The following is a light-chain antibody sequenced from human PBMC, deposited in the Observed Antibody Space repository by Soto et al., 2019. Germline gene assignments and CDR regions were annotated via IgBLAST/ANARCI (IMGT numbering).Light chain of an antibody. Sequence: EIVMTQSPASLSVSPGERATLSCRASQSVSSNLAWYQQKPGQAPRLLIYGASTRATGIPARFSGSGSGTELTLTIRSLQSEDFAGYYCQQYNNWPPRAWTFGQGTKVEIK. V-gene: IGKV3-15*01. CDR1: QSVSSN. CDR2: GAS. CDR3: QQYNNWPPRAWT. J-gene: IGKJ1*01.